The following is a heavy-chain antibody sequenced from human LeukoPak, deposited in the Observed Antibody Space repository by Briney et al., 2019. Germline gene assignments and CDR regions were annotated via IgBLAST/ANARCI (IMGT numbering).Heavy chain of an antibody. J-gene: IGHJ4*02. V-gene: IGHV1-18*01. Sequence: ASVKVSCKASGYTFTSYGIGWVRQAPGQGLEWMGWISAYNGNTNYAQKLQGRVTMTTDTSTSTAYMELRSLRSDDTAVYYCARPLGGGSGSYSNPLDYWGQGTLVTVSS. CDR2: ISAYNGNT. CDR3: ARPLGGGSGSYSNPLDY. D-gene: IGHD3-10*01. CDR1: GYTFTSYG.